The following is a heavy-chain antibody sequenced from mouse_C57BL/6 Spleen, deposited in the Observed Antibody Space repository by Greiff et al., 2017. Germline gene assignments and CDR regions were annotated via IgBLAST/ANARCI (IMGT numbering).Heavy chain of an antibody. CDR1: GYTFTDYY. Sequence: EVQLQQSGPELVKPGASVKISCKASGYTFTDYYMNWVKQSHGKSLEWIGDINPNNGGTSYNQKFKGKATLTVDKSSSTAYMELRSLTSEDSAVYYCARSPRPYFDDWGQGTTLTVSS. V-gene: IGHV1-26*01. J-gene: IGHJ2*01. CDR3: ARSPRPYFDD. CDR2: INPNNGGT.